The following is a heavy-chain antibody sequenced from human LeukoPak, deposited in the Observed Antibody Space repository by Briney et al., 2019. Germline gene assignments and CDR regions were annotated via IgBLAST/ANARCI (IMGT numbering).Heavy chain of an antibody. J-gene: IGHJ6*02. CDR3: ARELRFLEWSMEYYYGMDV. V-gene: IGHV4-61*08. D-gene: IGHD3-3*01. Sequence: SETLSLTCAVSGGSISSGGYYWSWIRQPPGKGLEWIGYIYYSGSTNYNPSLKSRVTISVDTSKNQFSLKLSSVTAADTAVYYCARELRFLEWSMEYYYGMDVWGQGTTVTVSS. CDR2: IYYSGST. CDR1: GGSISSGGYY.